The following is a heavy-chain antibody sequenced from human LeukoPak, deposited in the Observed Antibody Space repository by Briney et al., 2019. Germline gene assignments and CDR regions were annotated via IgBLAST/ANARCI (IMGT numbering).Heavy chain of an antibody. CDR3: ARSIVATIFLGIGY. D-gene: IGHD5-12*01. CDR2: INPNSGGT. J-gene: IGHJ4*02. CDR1: GYTFTGYY. Sequence: GASVKVSCKASGYTFTGYYMHWVRQAPAQGLEWMGWINPNSGGTNYAQKFQGRVTMTRDTSISTAYMELSRLRSDDTAVYYCARSIVATIFLGIGYWGQGTLVTVSS. V-gene: IGHV1-2*02.